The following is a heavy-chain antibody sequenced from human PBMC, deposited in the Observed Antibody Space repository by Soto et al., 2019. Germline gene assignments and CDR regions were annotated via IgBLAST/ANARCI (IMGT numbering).Heavy chain of an antibody. D-gene: IGHD3-9*01. CDR3: ARETPSNYDILTGCGIDV. CDR1: GGTFSSYA. V-gene: IGHV1-69*01. Sequence: QVQLVQSGAEVKKPGSSVKVSCKASGGTFSSYAISWVRQAPGQGLEWMGGIIPIFGTANYAQKFQGRVTMTADESTSTAYMELSSLRSEDTAVYYCARETPSNYDILTGCGIDVWGQGTTVTVSS. CDR2: IIPIFGTA. J-gene: IGHJ6*02.